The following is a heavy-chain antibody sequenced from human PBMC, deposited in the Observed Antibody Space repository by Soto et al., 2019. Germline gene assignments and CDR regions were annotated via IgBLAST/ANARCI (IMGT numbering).Heavy chain of an antibody. D-gene: IGHD3-3*01. CDR1: GFTCVNYG. CDR3: AREGPLDIWSGLGLED. V-gene: IGHV3-30*03. CDR2: ISYDGSKK. Sequence: EVSLGLSCAASGFTCVNYGLHRFRQAPGKGLEWVAGISYDGSKKYYADSVKGQFTISRDSSTNTLFLQMNTVRPEDTAVYYCAREGPLDIWSGLGLEDWGQGTLVTVYS. J-gene: IGHJ4*01.